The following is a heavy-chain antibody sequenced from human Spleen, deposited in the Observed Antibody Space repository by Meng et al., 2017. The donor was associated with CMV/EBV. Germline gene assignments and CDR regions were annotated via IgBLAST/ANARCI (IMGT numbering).Heavy chain of an antibody. CDR3: ASNRYNPIEFDY. Sequence: SCSASGCTFSTCALHSVRQAPGKVLECVPIMSTDCNLTYYALSVMALFTISSHYSRNLLYLKTDNPTTEDSAIYYCASNRYNPIEFDYWGQGTLVTVSS. CDR2: MSTDCNLT. CDR1: GCTFSTCA. V-gene: IGHV3-30-3*01. J-gene: IGHJ4*02. D-gene: IGHD3-16*02.